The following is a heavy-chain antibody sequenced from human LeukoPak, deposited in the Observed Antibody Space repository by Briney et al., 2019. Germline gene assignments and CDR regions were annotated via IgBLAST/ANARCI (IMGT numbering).Heavy chain of an antibody. CDR1: GFTFSSYS. V-gene: IGHV3-21*01. CDR2: ISSSSSYI. J-gene: IGHJ4*02. Sequence: AGGSLRLSCAASGFTFSSYSMNWVRQAPGKGLEWVSSISSSSSYIYYADSVKGRFTISRDNAKNSLYLQMNSLRAEDTAVYYCARGPGIAVAGISRWGQGTLVTVSS. D-gene: IGHD6-19*01. CDR3: ARGPGIAVAGISR.